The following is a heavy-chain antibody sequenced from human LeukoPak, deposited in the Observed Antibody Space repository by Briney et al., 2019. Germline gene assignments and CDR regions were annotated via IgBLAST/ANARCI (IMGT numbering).Heavy chain of an antibody. CDR2: INPSGGST. CDR1: GYTFTSSY. Sequence: ASVKVSCKASGYTFTSSYMHWVRQAPGQGLEWMGIINPSGGSTSYAQKFQGRVTMTRDTSTSTVYMELSSLRSEDTAVYYCARDSDPHSSGPFTTYYFYGMDVWGQGTTVTVSS. CDR3: ARDSDPHSSGPFTTYYFYGMDV. J-gene: IGHJ6*02. D-gene: IGHD6-19*01. V-gene: IGHV1-46*01.